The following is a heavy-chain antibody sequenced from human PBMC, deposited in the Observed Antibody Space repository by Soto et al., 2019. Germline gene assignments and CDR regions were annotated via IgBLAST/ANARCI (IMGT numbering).Heavy chain of an antibody. CDR1: GGTINIPE. Sequence: PSGTLSLSFSVSGGTINIPEWGWIRQPPGKGLEWIGYVYYTGSTNYNPSLKSRVTMSVDTSKNQFSLNLTSLTAADTAIYYCARANWYSEYWGQGTLVTVSS. D-gene: IGHD7-27*01. V-gene: IGHV4-59*11. CDR3: ARANWYSEY. J-gene: IGHJ4*02. CDR2: VYYTGST.